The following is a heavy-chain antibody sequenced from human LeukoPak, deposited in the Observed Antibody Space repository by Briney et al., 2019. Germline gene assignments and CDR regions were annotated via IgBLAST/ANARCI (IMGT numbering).Heavy chain of an antibody. CDR2: INGDGRGT. CDR3: RVATSGTDY. D-gene: IGHD6-13*01. CDR1: GFTFSSHW. J-gene: IGHJ4*02. V-gene: IGHV3-74*01. Sequence: GGSLRLSCAASGFTFSSHWMHWVRQAPGQGLAWVSRINGDGRGTTYADSVKGRSTISRDNDKNTLYLQMNSLRAEDTAVYYCRVATSGTDYWGQGTLVTVSS.